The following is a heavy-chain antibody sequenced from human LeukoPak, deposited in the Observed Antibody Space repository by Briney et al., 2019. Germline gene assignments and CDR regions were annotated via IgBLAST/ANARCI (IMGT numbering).Heavy chain of an antibody. D-gene: IGHD3-22*01. CDR3: ANTAALYYFDTSGNFDY. CDR1: GGSISSGGYS. V-gene: IGHV4-31*03. Sequence: SQTLSLTCTVSGGSISSGGYSWSWIRQHPGKGLEWIGYIYYSGSTYYNPSLKSRVTISVDTSKAQFSLRLSSVTAADTAVYYCANTAALYYFDTSGNFDYWGQGTLVTVSS. J-gene: IGHJ4*02. CDR2: IYYSGST.